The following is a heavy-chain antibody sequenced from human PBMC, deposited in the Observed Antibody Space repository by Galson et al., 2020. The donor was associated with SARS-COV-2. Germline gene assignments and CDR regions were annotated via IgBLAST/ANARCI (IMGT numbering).Heavy chain of an antibody. CDR2: IDWDDDK. J-gene: IGHJ3*02. CDR3: ARQEYYYDSSGRAFDI. Sequence: SGPTLVKPTQTLTLTCTFSGFSLSTSGMCVSWIRQPPGKALEWLALIDWDDDKYYSTSLKTRLTISKDTSKNQVVLTMTNMYPVDTATYYCARQEYYYDSSGRAFDIWGQGTMVTVSS. CDR1: GFSLSTSGMC. D-gene: IGHD3-22*01. V-gene: IGHV2-70*01.